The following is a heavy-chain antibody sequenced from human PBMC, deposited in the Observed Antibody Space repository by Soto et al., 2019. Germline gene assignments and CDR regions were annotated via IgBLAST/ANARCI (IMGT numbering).Heavy chain of an antibody. Sequence: ASVKVSCKASGYTFTSYSMHWVRQAPGQRLEWMGWINAGNGNTKYSQKFQGRVTITRDTSASTAYMELSSLRSEDTAVYYCARDFVKGGYSGYDPPYFYDWGQGTLVTVSS. CDR1: GYTFTSYS. J-gene: IGHJ4*02. V-gene: IGHV1-3*01. D-gene: IGHD5-12*01. CDR2: INAGNGNT. CDR3: ARDFVKGGYSGYDPPYFYD.